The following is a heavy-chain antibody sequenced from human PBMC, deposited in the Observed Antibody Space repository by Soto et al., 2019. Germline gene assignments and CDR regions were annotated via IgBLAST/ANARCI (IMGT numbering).Heavy chain of an antibody. CDR1: GFTFSSYA. V-gene: IGHV3-23*01. J-gene: IGHJ6*02. CDR2: ISGSGGST. Sequence: GESLKISCAASGFTFSSYAMSWVRQAPGKGLEWVSAISGSGGSTYYADSVKGRFTISRDNSKNTLYLQMNSLRAEDTAVYYCANPGHLIPKGDYVPTLSYYYYGMDVWGQGTTVTVSS. CDR3: ANPGHLIPKGDYVPTLSYYYYGMDV. D-gene: IGHD4-17*01.